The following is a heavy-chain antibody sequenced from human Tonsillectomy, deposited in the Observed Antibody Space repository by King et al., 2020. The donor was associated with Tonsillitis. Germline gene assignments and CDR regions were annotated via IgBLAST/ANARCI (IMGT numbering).Heavy chain of an antibody. CDR1: DYFISTGYY. J-gene: IGHJ4*01. CDR2: IYHSGST. D-gene: IGHD4-17*01. V-gene: IGHV4-38-2*02. Sequence: HVQLQESGPGLVKPSETLFLTCTVSDYFISTGYYWGWIRQPPGEGLEWLGSIYHSGSTYYNPSLKSRVTISVDTSKNQFSLRLTSVTAADTAVYYCARLEYANFGDYVAMNFDYWGHGTLVTVSS. CDR3: ARLEYANFGDYVAMNFDY.